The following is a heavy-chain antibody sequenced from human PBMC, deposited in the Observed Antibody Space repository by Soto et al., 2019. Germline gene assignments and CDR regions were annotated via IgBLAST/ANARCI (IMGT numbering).Heavy chain of an antibody. CDR2: IMPIFRAP. J-gene: IGHJ6*02. V-gene: IGHV1-69*12. D-gene: IGHD2-15*01. CDR1: GGAFSDYA. CDR3: ASWLKGPDIGNYYYGMDV. Sequence: QVQLVQSGAEVKKPGSSVKVSCKASGGAFSDYAFSWVRQAPGQGLEWLGGIMPIFRAPDYAQKFQGRVTITAAELTXTXDMEMNSLRSEDTAVYYCASWLKGPDIGNYYYGMDVWGQGTTVTVS.